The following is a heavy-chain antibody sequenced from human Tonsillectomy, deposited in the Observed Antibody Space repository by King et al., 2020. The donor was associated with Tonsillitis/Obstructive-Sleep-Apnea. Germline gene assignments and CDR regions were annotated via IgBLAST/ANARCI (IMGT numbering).Heavy chain of an antibody. Sequence: QLVDSGLGLVHPGWSLRLSCAASGFTFISYAISWVRQAPGKGLEWVSAISGSGGSTYYADSVKGRFTISRDNSKNTLYLQMNSLRAEDTAVYYCAKGGLITPFDYWGQGTLVTVSS. CDR1: GFTFISYA. CDR3: AKGGLITPFDY. J-gene: IGHJ4*02. V-gene: IGHV3-23*04. CDR2: ISGSGGST. D-gene: IGHD3-10*01.